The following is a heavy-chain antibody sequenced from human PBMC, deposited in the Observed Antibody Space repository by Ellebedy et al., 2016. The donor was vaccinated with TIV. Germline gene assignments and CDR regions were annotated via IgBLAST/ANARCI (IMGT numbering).Heavy chain of an antibody. CDR3: AREVITFGGVRYYFDY. CDR1: GYSFTSYW. D-gene: IGHD3-16*01. J-gene: IGHJ4*02. CDR2: IDPSDSYT. V-gene: IGHV5-10-1*01. Sequence: GESLKISCKGSGYSFTSYWISWVRQMPGKGLEWMGRIDPSDSYTNYSPSFQGHVTISADKSISTAYLQWSSLKASDTAMYYCAREVITFGGVRYYFDYWGQGTLVTVSS.